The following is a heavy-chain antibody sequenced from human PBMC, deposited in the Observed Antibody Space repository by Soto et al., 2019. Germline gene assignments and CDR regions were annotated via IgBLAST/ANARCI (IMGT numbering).Heavy chain of an antibody. CDR3: ARVGLSSWYVFDY. Sequence: QVQLQESGPGLVKPSETLSLTCTVSGGSVSSGSDYWSWIRQPPGKGLEWIGYIYYSGSTNYNPSLKSRVTISVDTSKNQFSLKLSSVTAADTAVYYCARVGLSSWYVFDYWGQGTLVTVSS. V-gene: IGHV4-61*01. CDR2: IYYSGST. CDR1: GGSVSSGSDY. D-gene: IGHD6-13*01. J-gene: IGHJ4*02.